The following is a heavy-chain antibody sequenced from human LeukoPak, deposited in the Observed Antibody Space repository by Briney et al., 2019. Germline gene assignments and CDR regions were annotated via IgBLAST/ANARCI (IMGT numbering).Heavy chain of an antibody. CDR2: IIPIFGTA. V-gene: IGHV1-69*13. CDR3: ATHCSSTSCYELGYYYYGMDV. Sequence: SVKVSCKASGGTFSSYAISWVRQAPGQGLEWMGGIIPIFGTANYAQKFQGRVTITADESTSTAYMELSSLRSEDTAVYYCATHCSSTSCYELGYYYYGMDVWGQGTTVTVSS. CDR1: GGTFSSYA. J-gene: IGHJ6*02. D-gene: IGHD2-2*01.